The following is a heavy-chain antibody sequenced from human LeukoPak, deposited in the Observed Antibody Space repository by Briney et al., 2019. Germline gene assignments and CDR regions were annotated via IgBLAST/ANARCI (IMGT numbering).Heavy chain of an antibody. Sequence: GASVKVSCKASGGTFSSYDINWVRQATGQGLEWMGWMNPNSGNTGYAQKFQGRVTITRNTSISTAYMELSSLRSEDTAVYYCARGDYCSSTSCSNWFDPWGQGTLVTVSS. CDR2: MNPNSGNT. CDR1: GGTFSSYD. V-gene: IGHV1-8*03. J-gene: IGHJ5*02. D-gene: IGHD2-2*01. CDR3: ARGDYCSSTSCSNWFDP.